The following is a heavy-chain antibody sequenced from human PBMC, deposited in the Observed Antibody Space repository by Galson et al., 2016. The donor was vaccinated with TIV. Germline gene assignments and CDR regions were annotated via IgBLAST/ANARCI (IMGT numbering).Heavy chain of an antibody. D-gene: IGHD3-10*02. CDR1: GFSLTTSGVG. V-gene: IGHV2-5*02. CDR2: IYWDDDE. CDR3: AHLPNMFYYGMDV. Sequence: PALVIPTQTLTLTCTFSGFSLTTSGVGVGWIHQPPGKALEWLAHIYWDDDERYSPSLKSRRTITKDTSKNQVVLTMTNMYPVDTATYYCAHLPNMFYYGMDVWGQGTTVTVSS. J-gene: IGHJ6*02.